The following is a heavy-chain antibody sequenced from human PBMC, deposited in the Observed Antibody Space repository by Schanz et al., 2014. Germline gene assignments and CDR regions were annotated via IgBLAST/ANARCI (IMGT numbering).Heavy chain of an antibody. CDR2: ITYNGGTI. J-gene: IGHJ3*02. Sequence: VQLVESGGGLVKPGGFLRLSCAASGFTFSDAWMSWVRQAPGKGLEWISYITYNGGTIYYADSVKGRFTISRDNAKNSLYLQMNSLRAEDTAVYYCAKSDAFDIWGQGTLVTVSS. V-gene: IGHV3-11*04. CDR1: GFTFSDAW. CDR3: AKSDAFDI.